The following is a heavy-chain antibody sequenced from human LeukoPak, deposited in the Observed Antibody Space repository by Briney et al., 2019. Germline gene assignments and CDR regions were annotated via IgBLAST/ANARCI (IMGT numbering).Heavy chain of an antibody. V-gene: IGHV4-59*01. J-gene: IGHJ6*02. CDR1: GGSISSDY. Sequence: SETLSLTCSVSGGSISSDYWAWIRQPPGKGLDWIGYMYYTGSTNYNPSLKSRVTISLATSKKHFSLKLSSVTAADTAVYYCVRVSVVYGMDVWGRGTTVTVSS. CDR2: MYYTGST. CDR3: VRVSVVYGMDV.